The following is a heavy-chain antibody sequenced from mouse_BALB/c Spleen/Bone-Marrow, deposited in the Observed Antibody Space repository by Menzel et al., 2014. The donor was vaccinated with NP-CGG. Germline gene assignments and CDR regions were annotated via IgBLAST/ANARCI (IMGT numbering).Heavy chain of an antibody. J-gene: IGHJ3*02. CDR2: IFPSHTT. V-gene: IGHV5-6-5*01. CDR3: ARAYPNNSGDL. D-gene: IGHD2-13*01. CDR1: GFSLISYA. Sequence: EESGGRLVTPGTPLTLTFTVSGFSLISYAMSWVRQAPGKGLDWIGIIFPSHTTYYATWAKGRFTISKTSSTVDLKMTSLTTEDTATYFCARAYPNNSGDLWGQGTLVTVS.